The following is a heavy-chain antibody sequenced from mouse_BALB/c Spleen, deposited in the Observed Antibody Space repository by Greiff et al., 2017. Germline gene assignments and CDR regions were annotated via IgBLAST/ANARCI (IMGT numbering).Heavy chain of an antibody. CDR1: GFTFTDYY. D-gene: IGHD2-1*01. J-gene: IGHJ4*01. CDR3: ARDSPLYGNYGYYAMDY. Sequence: EVKLVESGGGLVQPGGSLRLSCATSGFTFTDYYMSWVRQPPGKALEWLGFIRNKANGYTTEYSASVKGRFTISRDNSQSILYLQMNTLRAEDSATYYCARDSPLYGNYGYYAMDYWGQGTSVTVSS. V-gene: IGHV7-3*02. CDR2: IRNKANGYTT.